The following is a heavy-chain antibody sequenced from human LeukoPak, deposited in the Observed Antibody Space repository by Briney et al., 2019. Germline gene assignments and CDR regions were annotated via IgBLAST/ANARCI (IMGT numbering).Heavy chain of an antibody. D-gene: IGHD5-24*01. CDR3: ARDAYVEMATIQYFDY. CDR1: GFTFSSYA. J-gene: IGHJ4*02. CDR2: ISGSGGST. Sequence: GGSLRLSCAASGFTFSSYAMSWVRQAPGKGLEWVSAISGSGGSTYYADSVKGRFTISRDNSKNTLYLQMNSLRAEDTAVYYCARDAYVEMATIQYFDYWGQGTLVTVSS. V-gene: IGHV3-23*01.